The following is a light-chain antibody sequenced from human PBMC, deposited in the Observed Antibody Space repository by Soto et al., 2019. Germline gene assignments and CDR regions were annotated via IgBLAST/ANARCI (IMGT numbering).Light chain of an antibody. CDR3: QRYGSSSLS. CDR1: QSLSSTY. J-gene: IGKJ4*01. V-gene: IGKV3-20*01. CDR2: GAS. Sequence: EIVLTQSPGTLSLSPGERATLFCRASQSLSSTYLAWHQQRPGQAPRLLILGASNRATGIPDRFRGSGSGTDFTLTISRLEPGDFAVYYCQRYGSSSLSFGGGTRVEI.